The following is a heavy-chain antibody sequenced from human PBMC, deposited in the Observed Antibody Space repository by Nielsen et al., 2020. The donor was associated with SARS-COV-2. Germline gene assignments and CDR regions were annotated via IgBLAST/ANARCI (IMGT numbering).Heavy chain of an antibody. CDR2: IWYDGSNK. V-gene: IGHV3-33*01. CDR1: GFTFSSYG. Sequence: GESLKISCAASGFTFSSYGMHWVRQAPGKGLEWVAVIWYDGSNKYYADSVKGRFTISRDNSKNTLYLQMNSLRAEDTAVHYCAIEYSSSSTPFDYWGQGTLVTVSS. D-gene: IGHD6-6*01. J-gene: IGHJ4*02. CDR3: AIEYSSSSTPFDY.